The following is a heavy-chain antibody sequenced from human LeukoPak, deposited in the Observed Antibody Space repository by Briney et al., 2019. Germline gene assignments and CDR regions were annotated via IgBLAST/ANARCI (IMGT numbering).Heavy chain of an antibody. Sequence: SVKVSCKASGGTFSSYAISWVRQAPGQGLEWMGGIIPIFGTANYAQKFQGRVTITADVSTSTAYMELSSLRSEDTAVYYCARTTVTTGTYYYYYMDVWGKGTTVTVSS. D-gene: IGHD4-11*01. V-gene: IGHV1-69*01. CDR1: GGTFSSYA. CDR2: IIPIFGTA. CDR3: ARTTVTTGTYYYYYMDV. J-gene: IGHJ6*03.